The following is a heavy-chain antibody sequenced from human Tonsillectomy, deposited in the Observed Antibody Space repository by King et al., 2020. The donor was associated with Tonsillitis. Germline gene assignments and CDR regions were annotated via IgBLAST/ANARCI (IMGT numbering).Heavy chain of an antibody. CDR3: VRGSGTTGSE. D-gene: IGHD1-1*01. CDR1: GGSISSYY. CDR2: IYYSGST. J-gene: IGHJ4*02. Sequence: VQLQESGPGLVKPSETLSLTCTVSGGSISSYYWNWIRQPPGKGLEWIGYIYYSGSTKYNPSLKSRVTISVDLSKNQFSLKLSSVTAADTAVYYCVRGSGTTGSEWGQGTLVTVSS. V-gene: IGHV4-59*01.